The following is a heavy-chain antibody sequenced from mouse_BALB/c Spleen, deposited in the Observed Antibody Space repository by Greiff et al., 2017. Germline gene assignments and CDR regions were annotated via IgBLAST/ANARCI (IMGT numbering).Heavy chain of an antibody. CDR1: GYTFTSYW. J-gene: IGHJ4*01. Sequence: QVQLKQPGAELVKPGASVKLSCKASGYTFTSYWMHWVKQRPGQGLEWIGEINPSNGRTNYNEKFKGKATLTADKSSSTAYMQLSSLTSEDSAVYFCAREGAITTDYWGQGTSVTVSS. CDR3: AREGAITTDY. V-gene: IGHV1S81*02. D-gene: IGHD1-2*01. CDR2: INPSNGRT.